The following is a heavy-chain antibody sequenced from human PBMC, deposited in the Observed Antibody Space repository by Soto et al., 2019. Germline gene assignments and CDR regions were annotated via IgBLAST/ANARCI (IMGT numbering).Heavy chain of an antibody. J-gene: IGHJ4*02. Sequence: QVQLQESGPGLVKPSQTLSLTCTVSGASVSSGLYFWNWIRQLPGKGLQGLGHVHPNGNISYNPSLQSRFTMSMDTSNNQVSLQLNSVTVADTAVYYCVRGSDPYKCGFWGQGALVTVSS. CDR3: VRGSDPYKCGF. CDR2: VHPNGNI. CDR1: GASVSSGLYF. D-gene: IGHD6-25*01. V-gene: IGHV4-31*03.